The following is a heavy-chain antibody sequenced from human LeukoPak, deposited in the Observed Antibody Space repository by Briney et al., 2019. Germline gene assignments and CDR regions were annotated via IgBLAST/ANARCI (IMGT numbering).Heavy chain of an antibody. CDR1: GGSISSASYY. J-gene: IGHJ6*02. Sequence: SETLSLTCTVAGGSISSASYYWGWIRQPLGKGLDWIGSIYYSGTTYYNPSLKSRVTISVDTSKNQFSLKLSSVTAADTAVYYCARLDYNSYSMGVWGQGTTVTVSS. D-gene: IGHD2-2*03. CDR3: ARLDYNSYSMGV. CDR2: IYYSGTT. V-gene: IGHV4-39*01.